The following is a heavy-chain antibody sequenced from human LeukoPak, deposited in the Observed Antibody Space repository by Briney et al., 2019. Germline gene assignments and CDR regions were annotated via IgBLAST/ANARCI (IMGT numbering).Heavy chain of an antibody. V-gene: IGHV3-15*01. CDR1: GFTFSNAW. CDR2: IKSKTDGGTT. J-gene: IGHJ4*02. Sequence: GGSLRFSCAASGFTFSNAWMSWVRQAPGKGLEWVGRIKSKTDGGTTDYAAPVKGRFTISRDDSKNTLYLQMNSLKIEDTAVYYCTTDYIAAAGDYFDYWGQGTLVTVSS. D-gene: IGHD6-13*01. CDR3: TTDYIAAAGDYFDY.